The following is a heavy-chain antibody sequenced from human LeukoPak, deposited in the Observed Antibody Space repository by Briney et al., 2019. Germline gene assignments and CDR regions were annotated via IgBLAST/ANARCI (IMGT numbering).Heavy chain of an antibody. Sequence: ASVKVSCKASGGTFSSHALSWVRQAPGQGLEWMGRIIPMFGVTNYAQNFQGRFTITADKFTTTVYMELTSLRSEDTAVYYCAGNPLGTEMLMGYYYYGMDVWGQGTTVTVSS. CDR1: GGTFSSHA. CDR2: IIPMFGVT. J-gene: IGHJ6*02. CDR3: AGNPLGTEMLMGYYYYGMDV. D-gene: IGHD3-16*01. V-gene: IGHV1-69*04.